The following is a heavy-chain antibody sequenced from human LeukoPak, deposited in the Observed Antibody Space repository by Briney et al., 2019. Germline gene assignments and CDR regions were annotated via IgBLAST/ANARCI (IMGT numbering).Heavy chain of an antibody. D-gene: IGHD2-2*01. V-gene: IGHV1-8*01. CDR2: MNPNSGNT. J-gene: IGHJ4*02. Sequence: GAAVKVSCKASGYTFTSYVINWVRQATGQGLAWMGWMNPNSGNTGYAQKFQGRVTMTRNTSISTAYMELSSLRSEDTAVYYCARGRCSSTSCYLWWDIKSPALDYWGQGTLVTVSS. CDR1: GYTFTSYV. CDR3: ARGRCSSTSCYLWWDIKSPALDY.